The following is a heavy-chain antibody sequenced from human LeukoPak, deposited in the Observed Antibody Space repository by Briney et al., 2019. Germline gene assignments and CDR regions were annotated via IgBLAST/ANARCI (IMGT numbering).Heavy chain of an antibody. CDR2: INHSGST. CDR1: GGSFSGYY. J-gene: IGHJ5*02. D-gene: IGHD3-10*01. V-gene: IGHV4-34*01. Sequence: SETLSLTCAVYGGSFSGYYWSWIRQPPGKGLEWIGEINHSGSTNYNPSLKSRVTISVDTSKNQFSLKLSSVTAADTAVYYCARGRGRYYGSGGSTGWFDPWGQGTLVTVSS. CDR3: ARGRGRYYGSGGSTGWFDP.